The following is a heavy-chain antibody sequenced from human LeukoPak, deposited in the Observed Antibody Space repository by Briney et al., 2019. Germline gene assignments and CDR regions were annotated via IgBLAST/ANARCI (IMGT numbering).Heavy chain of an antibody. CDR2: IYTSGST. V-gene: IGHV4-4*07. D-gene: IGHD6-6*01. Sequence: SETLSLTCTVSGGSISSYYWSWIRQPAGEGREWSGRIYTSGSTNYNPSLKSRVTMSVDTSKNQFSLKLSSVTAADSAVYYCARLTRLSTSPDRYYLDYWGQGTLVTVSS. J-gene: IGHJ4*02. CDR1: GGSISSYY. CDR3: ARLTRLSTSPDRYYLDY.